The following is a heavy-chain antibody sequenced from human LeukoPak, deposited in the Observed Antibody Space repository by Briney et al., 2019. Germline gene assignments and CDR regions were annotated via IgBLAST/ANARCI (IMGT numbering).Heavy chain of an antibody. Sequence: SETLSLTCTVSGGSISSSSYYWGWIRQPPGKGLEWIGSIYYSGSTYYNPSLKSRVTISVDTSKNQFSLTLSSVTAADTAVYYCARQGYYDFWSGQHDYWGQGTLVTVSS. J-gene: IGHJ4*02. CDR3: ARQGYYDFWSGQHDY. V-gene: IGHV4-39*01. CDR2: IYYSGST. D-gene: IGHD3-3*01. CDR1: GGSISSSSYY.